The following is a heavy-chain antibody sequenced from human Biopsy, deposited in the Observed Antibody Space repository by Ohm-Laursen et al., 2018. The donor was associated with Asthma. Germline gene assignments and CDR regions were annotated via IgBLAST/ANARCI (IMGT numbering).Heavy chain of an antibody. J-gene: IGHJ6*02. Sequence: SVKVSCKASGYTFTSYAMHWVRQAPGQRLEWMGGLIPVLGTPDHAQMFEGRVTITADESTSTAYMELGSLSSEDTAVYYCARGYSGSDRIVYYYSGLEVWGQGTTVTVSS. CDR3: ARGYSGSDRIVYYYSGLEV. V-gene: IGHV1-69*13. CDR1: GYTFTSYA. D-gene: IGHD5-12*01. CDR2: LIPVLGTP.